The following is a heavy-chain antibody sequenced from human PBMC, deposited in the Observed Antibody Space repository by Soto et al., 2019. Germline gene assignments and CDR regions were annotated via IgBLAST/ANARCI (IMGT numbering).Heavy chain of an antibody. J-gene: IGHJ4*02. CDR3: ARDRVAVAPYYFDY. V-gene: IGHV3-66*01. CDR1: GFTVSSNY. CDR2: IYSGGST. Sequence: GGSLRLSCAASGFTVSSNYMSWVRQAPGKGLEWVSVIYSGGSTYYADSVKGRFTISRDNSKNTLYLQMNSLRAEDTAVYYCARDRVAVAPYYFDYWGQGTLVTVSS. D-gene: IGHD6-19*01.